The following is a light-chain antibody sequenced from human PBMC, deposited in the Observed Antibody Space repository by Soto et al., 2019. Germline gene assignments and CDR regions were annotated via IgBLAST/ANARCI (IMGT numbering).Light chain of an antibody. V-gene: IGKV1-5*01. CDR2: DAS. J-gene: IGKJ1*01. CDR3: QQYTDSRT. CDR1: QSISSW. Sequence: DIQMTQSPSTLSASVGDRLTITCRASQSISSWLAWYQQKPGKPPKLLIYDASSLESGVPSRFSGSGSGTDFTLTISRLEPEDFAVYYCQQYTDSRTFGQGTKVDIK.